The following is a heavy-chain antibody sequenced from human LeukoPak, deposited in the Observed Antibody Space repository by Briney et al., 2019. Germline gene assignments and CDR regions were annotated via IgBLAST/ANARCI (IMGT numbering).Heavy chain of an antibody. CDR1: GGTFSSYA. Sequence: ASVKVSCKASGGTFSSYAISWVRQAPGQGLEWMGRIIPILGIANYAQKFQGRVTITADKSTSTAYMELSSLRSEDTAVYYCARSSIAARPEDYYYMDVWGKGTTVTVSS. V-gene: IGHV1-69*04. CDR2: IIPILGIA. CDR3: ARSSIAARPEDYYYMDV. J-gene: IGHJ6*03. D-gene: IGHD6-6*01.